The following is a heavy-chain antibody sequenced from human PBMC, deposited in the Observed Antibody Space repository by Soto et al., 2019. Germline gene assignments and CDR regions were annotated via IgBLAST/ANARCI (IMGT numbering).Heavy chain of an antibody. D-gene: IGHD3-16*01. Sequence: QMQLVQSGAEVKKTGSSVKVSCKASGYTFTYRYLHWVRQAPGQALEWMGWITHFNGNTNYAQKFQDRVTITRDRSMSTAYMELSSLRSEDTAMYYCARSHGGLDAFDIWGQGTMVTVSS. CDR3: ARSHGGLDAFDI. J-gene: IGHJ3*02. V-gene: IGHV1-45*02. CDR1: GYTFTYRY. CDR2: ITHFNGNT.